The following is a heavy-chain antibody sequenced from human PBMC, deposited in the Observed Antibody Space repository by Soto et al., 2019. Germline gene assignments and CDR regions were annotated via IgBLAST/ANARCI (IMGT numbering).Heavy chain of an antibody. D-gene: IGHD6-13*01. CDR1: GFTFSSYG. Sequence: QVQLVESGGGVVQPGRSLRLSCAASGFTFSSYGMHWVRQAPGKGLEWVAVIWSDGSNKYYADSVKGRFTISRDNSKNTLYLRMNSLRAEDTAVYYCARYSSSWAFDYWGQGTLVTVSS. CDR3: ARYSSSWAFDY. CDR2: IWSDGSNK. V-gene: IGHV3-33*01. J-gene: IGHJ4*02.